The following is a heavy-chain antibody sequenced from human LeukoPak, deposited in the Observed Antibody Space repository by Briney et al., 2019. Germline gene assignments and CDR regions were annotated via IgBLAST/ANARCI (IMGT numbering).Heavy chain of an antibody. CDR1: GFTFSSYS. CDR2: ISSSSSYI. CDR3: ARGRDCSGGSCRFDY. J-gene: IGHJ4*02. D-gene: IGHD2-15*01. Sequence: GGSLRLSCAASGFTFSSYSMNWVRQAPGKGLEWVSSISSSSSYIYYADSVKGRFTISRGNAKDSLYLQMNSLRAEDTAVYYCARGRDCSGGSCRFDYWGQGTLVTVSS. V-gene: IGHV3-21*01.